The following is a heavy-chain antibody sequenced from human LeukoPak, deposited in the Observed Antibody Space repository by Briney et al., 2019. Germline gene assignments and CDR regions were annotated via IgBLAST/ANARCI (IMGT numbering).Heavy chain of an antibody. CDR2: ISDSGGSR. D-gene: IGHD6-13*01. CDR3: AKDSLAAAGYFDY. J-gene: IGHJ4*02. V-gene: IGHV3-23*01. Sequence: GGSLRLSCAASGFIFRNFAMSWVRQAPGKGLEWVSAISDSGGSRYYADSVKGRFTISRDNSKNTLYLQMNSLRAEDTAVYYCAKDSLAAAGYFDYWGQGTLVTVSS. CDR1: GFIFRNFA.